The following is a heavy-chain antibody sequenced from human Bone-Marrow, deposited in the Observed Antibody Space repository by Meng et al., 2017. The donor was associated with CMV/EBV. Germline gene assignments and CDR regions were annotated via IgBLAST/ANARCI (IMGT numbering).Heavy chain of an antibody. CDR2: IYYSGST. D-gene: IGHD3-10*01. Sequence: SETLSPTCTVSGGSISSSSYYWGWIRQPPGKGLEWIGSIYYSGSTYYNPSLKSRVTISVDTAKNQFSLKLSSVTAADTAVYYCARNSPRECIDYWGQGTLVTVSS. CDR1: GGSISSSSYY. J-gene: IGHJ4*02. V-gene: IGHV4-39*01. CDR3: ARNSPRECIDY.